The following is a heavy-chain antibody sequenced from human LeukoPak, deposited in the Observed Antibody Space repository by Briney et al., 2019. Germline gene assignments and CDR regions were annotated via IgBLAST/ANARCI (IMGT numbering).Heavy chain of an antibody. Sequence: GGSLRLSCAASGFTFSRYTMNWVRQAQGKGLEWVSSVSTAGSYVYYADSVKGRFTISKDNAKNTVYLQMNSLRAEDTAVYYCVSFYETYWGRGTLVTVSS. V-gene: IGHV3-21*01. J-gene: IGHJ4*02. CDR3: VSFYETY. CDR2: VSTAGSYV. D-gene: IGHD2/OR15-2a*01. CDR1: GFTFSRYT.